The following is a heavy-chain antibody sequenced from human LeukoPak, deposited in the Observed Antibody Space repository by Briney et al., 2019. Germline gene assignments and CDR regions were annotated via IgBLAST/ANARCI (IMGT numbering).Heavy chain of an antibody. V-gene: IGHV4-4*07. CDR2: IYTSGST. Sequence: SETLSLTCTVSGASISSYYWSWIRQPAGKGLEWIGRIYTSGSTNHNPSLKSRVTMSVDTSKNQFSLKLSSVTAADTAVYYCASHAARYCSSTSCSPVNYFDYWGQGTLVTVSS. CDR3: ASHAARYCSSTSCSPVNYFDY. D-gene: IGHD2-2*01. J-gene: IGHJ4*02. CDR1: GASISSYY.